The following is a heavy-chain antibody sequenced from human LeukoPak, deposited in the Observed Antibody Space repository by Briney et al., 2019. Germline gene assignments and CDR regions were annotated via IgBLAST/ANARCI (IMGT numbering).Heavy chain of an antibody. CDR2: INAGNGNT. D-gene: IGHD5-24*01. J-gene: IGHJ4*02. Sequence: ASVKVSCKASGYTFTSYAMHWVRQAPGQRLEWMGWINAGNGNTKYSQKFQGRVTITRDTSASTAYMELSSLRSEDTAVYYCARGDGYNFDFDYWGQGTLVTASS. V-gene: IGHV1-3*01. CDR3: ARGDGYNFDFDY. CDR1: GYTFTSYA.